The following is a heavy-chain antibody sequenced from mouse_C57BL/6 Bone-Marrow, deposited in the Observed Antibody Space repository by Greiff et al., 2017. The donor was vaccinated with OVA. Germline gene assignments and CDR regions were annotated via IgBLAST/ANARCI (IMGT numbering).Heavy chain of an antibody. Sequence: EVQLVESGGGLVKPGGSLKLSCAASGFTFSSYAMSWVRQTPEKRLEWVATISDGGSYTYYPDNVKGRFTITRDNATNNLYLQMSRLKSEDTAMYYCARDRWESLDYWGQGTTLTVSS. CDR3: ARDRWESLDY. D-gene: IGHD4-1*01. J-gene: IGHJ2*01. CDR2: ISDGGSYT. V-gene: IGHV5-4*01. CDR1: GFTFSSYA.